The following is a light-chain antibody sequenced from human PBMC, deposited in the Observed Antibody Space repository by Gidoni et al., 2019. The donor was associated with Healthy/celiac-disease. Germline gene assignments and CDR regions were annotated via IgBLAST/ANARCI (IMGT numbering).Light chain of an antibody. CDR1: QGIRNY. J-gene: IGKJ1*01. V-gene: IGKV1-17*01. CDR2: AAY. CDR3: LQHNSYPRT. Sequence: DIQMTQSPSSLSASVGDRVTITCRASQGIRNYLGWYQQKPGKAPKRLIYAAYSLQSGVPSRFSGSGSGTEFTLTISSLQPEDFATYYCLQHNSYPRTFGQGTKVEIK.